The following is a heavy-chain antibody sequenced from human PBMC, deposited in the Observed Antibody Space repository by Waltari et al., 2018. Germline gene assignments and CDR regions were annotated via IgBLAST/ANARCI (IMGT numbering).Heavy chain of an antibody. D-gene: IGHD3-22*01. CDR3: AKDYDSSGYYPPQSGYFDY. Sequence: QVQLVESGGGVVQPGRSLRLSCAASGFGFSTYGMPGVRRAPGKGLEWVAHIWSDGNDKYYADSVTGRFTISRDNSKNTLYLQMNSLRAEDTAVYYCAKDYDSSGYYPPQSGYFDYWGQGTLVIVSS. CDR1: GFGFSTYG. V-gene: IGHV3-33*06. CDR2: IWSDGNDK. J-gene: IGHJ4*02.